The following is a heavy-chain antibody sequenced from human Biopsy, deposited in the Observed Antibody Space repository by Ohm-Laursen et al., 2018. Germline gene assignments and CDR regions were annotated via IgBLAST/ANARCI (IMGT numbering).Heavy chain of an antibody. CDR3: ARDLAVAGPGVYYFDS. Sequence: SLRLSCSASGLSVSANYINWVRQAPGRGLEWVSGIYSGGSPHYVDSVRGRLTISRDSSMNTVYLQMNSLRDEDTAVYYCARDLAVAGPGVYYFDSWGQGTPVTVSS. CDR2: IYSGGSP. J-gene: IGHJ4*02. D-gene: IGHD6-19*01. V-gene: IGHV3-66*01. CDR1: GLSVSANY.